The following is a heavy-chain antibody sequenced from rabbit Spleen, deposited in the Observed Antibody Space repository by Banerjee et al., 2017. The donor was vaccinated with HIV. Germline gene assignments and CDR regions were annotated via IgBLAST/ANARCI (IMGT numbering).Heavy chain of an antibody. Sequence: QEQLVESGGDLVQPEGSLTLTCTASGFSFSSNHYMCWVRQAPGKGLEWIACIEGGSSAFSYFASWAKGRFTCSKTSSTTVTLQMTSLTAADTATYFCARDTSSSFSSYGMDLWGPGPSSPS. V-gene: IGHV1S45*01. J-gene: IGHJ6*01. CDR2: IEGGSSAFS. CDR3: ARDTSSSFSSYGMDL. D-gene: IGHD1-1*01. CDR1: GFSFSSNHY.